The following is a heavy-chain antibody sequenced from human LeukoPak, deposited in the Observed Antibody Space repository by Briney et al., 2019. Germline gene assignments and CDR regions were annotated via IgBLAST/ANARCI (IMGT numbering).Heavy chain of an antibody. CDR3: ARLIAVAGTYRGHFDY. Sequence: PSETLSLTCTISGGPISTYYWSWIRQPPGKGLEWIGYIYYSGSTNYNPSLMSRLTISVDTSKNQFSLKLSSVTAADTAVYYCARLIAVAGTYRGHFDYWGQGALVTVSS. V-gene: IGHV4-59*08. D-gene: IGHD6-19*01. CDR2: IYYSGST. J-gene: IGHJ4*02. CDR1: GGPISTYY.